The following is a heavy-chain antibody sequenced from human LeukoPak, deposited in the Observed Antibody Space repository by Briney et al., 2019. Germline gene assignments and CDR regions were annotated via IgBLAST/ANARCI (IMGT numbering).Heavy chain of an antibody. CDR1: GYSISSGYY. D-gene: IGHD4-17*01. V-gene: IGHV4-38-2*02. CDR3: ARVFYGDYAGAFDV. CDR2: IYHTETT. J-gene: IGHJ3*01. Sequence: PSETLSLTCTVSGYSISSGYYWGWIRQPPGQGLEWIGSIYHTETTYYNPSLSSRVIISLDTSKNQFSLSLRSVTAADTAVYYCARVFYGDYAGAFDVWGQGTMLTVSS.